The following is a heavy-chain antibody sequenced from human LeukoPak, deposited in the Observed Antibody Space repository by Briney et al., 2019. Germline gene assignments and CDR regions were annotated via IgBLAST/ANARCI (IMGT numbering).Heavy chain of an antibody. CDR1: GFTFSGSA. CDR2: IRSKANSYAT. Sequence: PGGSLRLSCAASGFTFSGSAMHWVRQASGKGLEWVGRIRSKANSYATAYAASVKGRFTISRDDSKNTAYLQMNSLKPEDTAVYSCTRGYSYGPDYWGQGPLVSVSS. V-gene: IGHV3-73*01. J-gene: IGHJ4*02. D-gene: IGHD5-18*01. CDR3: TRGYSYGPDY.